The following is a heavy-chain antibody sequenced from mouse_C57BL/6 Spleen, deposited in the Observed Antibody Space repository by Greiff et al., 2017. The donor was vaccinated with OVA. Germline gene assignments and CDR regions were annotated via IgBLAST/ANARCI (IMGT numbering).Heavy chain of an antibody. V-gene: IGHV1-55*01. J-gene: IGHJ1*03. CDR3: ARSGDYDAVSYWYFDV. D-gene: IGHD2-4*01. Sequence: VQLQQPGAELVKPGASVKMSCKASGYTFTSYWITWVKQRPGQGLEWIGDIYPGSGSTNYNEKFKSKATLTVDTSSSTAYMQLSSLTSEDSAVYYCARSGDYDAVSYWYFDVWGTGTTVTVSS. CDR1: GYTFTSYW. CDR2: IYPGSGST.